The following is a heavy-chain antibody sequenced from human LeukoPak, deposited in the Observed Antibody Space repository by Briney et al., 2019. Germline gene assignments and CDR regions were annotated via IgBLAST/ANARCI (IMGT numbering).Heavy chain of an antibody. CDR1: GGSISSGGDY. CDR3: ARLAGGNWNYLYPDP. J-gene: IGHJ5*02. D-gene: IGHD1-7*01. CDR2: IHDSGST. V-gene: IGHV4-31*03. Sequence: SQTLSLTCIVSGGSISSGGDYWSWIRQHPGKGLEWIGYIHDSGSTYYNPSLKSRVTISVDTSKNQFFLKLSSVTAADTAVYYCARLAGGNWNYLYPDPWGQGTLVTVSS.